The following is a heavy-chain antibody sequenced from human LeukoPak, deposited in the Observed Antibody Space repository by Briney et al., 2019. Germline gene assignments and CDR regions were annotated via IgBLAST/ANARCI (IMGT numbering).Heavy chain of an antibody. CDR3: ARDGSGFYLYYYMDV. CDR1: GFTFTDYS. V-gene: IGHV3-21*01. J-gene: IGHJ6*03. Sequence: GGSLRLSCAASGFTFTDYSMTWVRQAPGKGLEWDSSISTVSTYTFYSDSAKGRFTITRDNAKNTLYLQMSSLSAEDTGVYYCARDGSGFYLYYYMDVWGRGTTVTVSS. CDR2: ISTVSTYT. D-gene: IGHD6-25*01.